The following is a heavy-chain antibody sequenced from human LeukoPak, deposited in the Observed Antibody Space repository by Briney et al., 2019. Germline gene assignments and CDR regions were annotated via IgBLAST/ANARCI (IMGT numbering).Heavy chain of an antibody. CDR3: ARLTNSGGSYRRFDY. CDR1: GGSISSYY. J-gene: IGHJ4*02. V-gene: IGHV4-59*08. Sequence: SETLSLTCTVSGGSISSYYWSWIRQPPGKGLEWIGYIYYSGSTNYNPSLKSRVTISVDTSKNQFSLKLSSVTAADTAAYYCARLTNSGGSYRRFDYWGQGTLVTVSS. D-gene: IGHD2-15*01. CDR2: IYYSGST.